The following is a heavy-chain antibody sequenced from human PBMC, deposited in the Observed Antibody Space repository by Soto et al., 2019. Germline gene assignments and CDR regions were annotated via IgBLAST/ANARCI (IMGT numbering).Heavy chain of an antibody. D-gene: IGHD4-17*01. CDR1: GFRFSDYG. CDR2: MSFDGTYK. Sequence: QVQLAESGGGVVQPGRSLRLSCVGSGFRFSDYGMHWVRQAPGKGLEWVAMMSFDGTYKYSADSVKGRFIISRDNSKNTLFLQINSLRAEDTAVYYCGKDRRDGEYNAVYDFWGQRALGTVSS. V-gene: IGHV3-30*18. CDR3: GKDRRDGEYNAVYDF. J-gene: IGHJ4*02.